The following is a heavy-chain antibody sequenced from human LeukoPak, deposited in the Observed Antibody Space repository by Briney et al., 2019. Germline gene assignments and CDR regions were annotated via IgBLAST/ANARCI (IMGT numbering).Heavy chain of an antibody. CDR1: GFCFSAYW. Sequence: PGGSLRLSCAGSGFCFSAYWMHWVRPLPGKGLVWVSRINSDGSSISYADSVKGRFTISRDNAKNTLYLQMNSLRLEDTAVYYWARLRGYYGSSDHWGQGTLVTVSS. CDR3: ARLRGYYGSSDH. CDR2: INSDGSSI. D-gene: IGHD3-3*01. J-gene: IGHJ4*02. V-gene: IGHV3-74*01.